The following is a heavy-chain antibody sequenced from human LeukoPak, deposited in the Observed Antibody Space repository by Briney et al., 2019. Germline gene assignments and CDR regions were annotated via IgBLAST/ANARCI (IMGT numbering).Heavy chain of an antibody. CDR1: GGSISSSSYY. Sequence: SETLSLTCTVSGGSISSSSYYWGWIRQPPGKGLEWIGSIYYSGGTYYNPSLKSRVTISVDTSKNQFSLKLSSVTAADTAVYYCARVYGSGPDYFDYWGQGTLVTVSS. CDR2: IYYSGGT. J-gene: IGHJ4*02. D-gene: IGHD3-10*01. V-gene: IGHV4-39*01. CDR3: ARVYGSGPDYFDY.